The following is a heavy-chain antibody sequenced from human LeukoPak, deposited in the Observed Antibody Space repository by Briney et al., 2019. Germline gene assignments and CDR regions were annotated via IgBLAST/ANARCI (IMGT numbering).Heavy chain of an antibody. CDR1: GYTFTGYY. J-gene: IGHJ4*02. CDR3: ARDGGVYYDSSGYYRSDY. Sequence: GASVKVSXKASGYTFTGYYMHWVRQAPGQGLEWMGRINPNSGGTNYAQKLRGRVTMTRDTSISTAYMELSRLRSDDTAVYYCARDGGVYYDSSGYYRSDYWGQGTLVTVSS. V-gene: IGHV1-2*06. CDR2: INPNSGGT. D-gene: IGHD3-22*01.